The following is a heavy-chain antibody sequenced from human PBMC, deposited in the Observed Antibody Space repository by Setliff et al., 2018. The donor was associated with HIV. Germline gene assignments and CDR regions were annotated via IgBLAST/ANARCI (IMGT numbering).Heavy chain of an antibody. CDR2: IKSEFDGGTT. J-gene: IGHJ5*02. D-gene: IGHD3-16*01. CDR1: GFTFSNAW. Sequence: GGSLRLSCAASGFTFSNAWMTWVRQGPGKGLEWVGRIKSEFDGGTTDYAAAVRGRFTFSRDDSKDTLYLQMNSLRAEDTAVYYCAREGGTPGPWGQGTLVTVSS. CDR3: AREGGTPGP. V-gene: IGHV3-15*05.